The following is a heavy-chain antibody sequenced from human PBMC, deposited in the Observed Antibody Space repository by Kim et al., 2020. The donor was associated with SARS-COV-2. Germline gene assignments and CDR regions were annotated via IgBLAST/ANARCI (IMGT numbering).Heavy chain of an antibody. D-gene: IGHD6-6*01. V-gene: IGHV3-23*01. Sequence: GGSLRLSCAASGFTFNYYYMNWVRQAPGKGLEWVSYISGSGGSIYDADSVKGRFTISRDNSKNTLYLQMNSLRAEDSAVYYCAIGRVVNFDFYDHGTLVT. J-gene: IGHJ4*01. CDR1: GFTFNYYY. CDR3: AIGRVVNFDF. CDR2: ISGSGGSI.